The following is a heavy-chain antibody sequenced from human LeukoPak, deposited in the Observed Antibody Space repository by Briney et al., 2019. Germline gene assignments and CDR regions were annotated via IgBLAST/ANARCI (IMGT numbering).Heavy chain of an antibody. CDR3: ARDHYNWTPDQGYKVFDY. V-gene: IGHV3-7*01. J-gene: IGHJ4*02. Sequence: PGGSLRLSCAASGFTFSHDWMSWVRQAPGKGLEWAASIKQDGSGEHYVDSVKGRFTISRDNAKNSPYLQMNSLRAEDTAVYYCARDHYNWTPDQGYKVFDYWGQGSLVTVSS. CDR1: GFTFSHDW. D-gene: IGHD1-20*01. CDR2: IKQDGSGE.